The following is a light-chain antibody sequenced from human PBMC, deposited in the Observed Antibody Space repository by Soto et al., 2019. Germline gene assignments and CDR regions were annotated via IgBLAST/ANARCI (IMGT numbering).Light chain of an antibody. CDR3: QQHGSGPWT. Sequence: EIVLTQSPDTLSLSPGERATLSCRASQSVSSSNLAWYQHKPGQAPRLLIYVASRRATGNPDRFSGSGSGTEFTPTITGLEPEDFAVYYCQQHGSGPWTFGQGTKVEIK. CDR1: QSVSSSN. CDR2: VAS. V-gene: IGKV3-20*01. J-gene: IGKJ1*01.